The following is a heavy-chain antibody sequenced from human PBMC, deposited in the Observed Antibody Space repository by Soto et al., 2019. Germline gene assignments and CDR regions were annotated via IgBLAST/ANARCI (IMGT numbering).Heavy chain of an antibody. CDR3: ATSYGSGSTHFDS. CDR2: VNPIVGMS. Sequence: QVQLVQSGAEVKKPGSSVKVSCTASEGTFNFYTINWVRQAPGQGLEWVGRVNPIVGMSNYGQKFQGRVSITADKSTTTASISLNSLKSEDTAIYYCATSYGSGSTHFDSWGQGTLVTVSS. CDR1: EGTFNFYT. D-gene: IGHD3-10*01. J-gene: IGHJ4*02. V-gene: IGHV1-69*02.